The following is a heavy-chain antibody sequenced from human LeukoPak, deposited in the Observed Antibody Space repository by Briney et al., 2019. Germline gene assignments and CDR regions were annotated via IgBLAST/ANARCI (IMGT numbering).Heavy chain of an antibody. CDR2: IYYSGST. Sequence: SETLSLTCTVSGGSISSYYWGWIRQPPGKGLEWIGYIYYSGSTNYNPSLKSRVTISVDTSKNQFSLKLSSVTAADTAVYYCARARIQLWDFDYWGQGTLVTVSS. J-gene: IGHJ4*02. V-gene: IGHV4-59*01. CDR1: GGSISSYY. D-gene: IGHD5-18*01. CDR3: ARARIQLWDFDY.